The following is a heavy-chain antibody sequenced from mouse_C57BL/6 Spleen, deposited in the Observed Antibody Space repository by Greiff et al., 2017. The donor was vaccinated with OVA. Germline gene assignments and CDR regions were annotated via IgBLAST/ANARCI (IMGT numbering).Heavy chain of an antibody. J-gene: IGHJ3*01. CDR1: GYTFTDYE. CDR3: TRRRLLSWFAY. Sequence: QVQLNESGAELVRPGASVTLSCKASGYTFTDYEMHWVKQTPVHGLEWIGAIDPETGGTAYNQKFKGKAILTADKSSSTAYMELRSLTSEDSAVYYCTRRRLLSWFAYWGQGTLVTVSA. V-gene: IGHV1-15*01. CDR2: IDPETGGT. D-gene: IGHD1-1*01.